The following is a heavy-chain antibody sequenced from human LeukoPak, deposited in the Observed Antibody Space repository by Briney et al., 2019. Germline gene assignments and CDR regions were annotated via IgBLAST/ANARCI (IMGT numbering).Heavy chain of an antibody. Sequence: SETLSLTCTVSGYSISSGYYWGWIRQPPGKGLEWIGSIYHSGSTYYNPSLKSRVTISVDTSKNQFSLKLSSVTAADTAVYYCARTSRAYYDFWSGGPFDYWGQGTLVTVSS. CDR1: GYSISSGYY. CDR2: IYHSGST. CDR3: ARTSRAYYDFWSGGPFDY. V-gene: IGHV4-38-2*02. D-gene: IGHD3-3*01. J-gene: IGHJ4*02.